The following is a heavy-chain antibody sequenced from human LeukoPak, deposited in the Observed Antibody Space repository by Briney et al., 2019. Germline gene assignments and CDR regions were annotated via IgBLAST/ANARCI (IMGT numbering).Heavy chain of an antibody. CDR1: GFTVSSNY. J-gene: IGHJ6*03. CDR3: AKHAVTTIYYYYMDV. CDR2: ISGSGGST. Sequence: GGSLRLSCAASGFTVSSNYMSWVRQAPGKGLEWVSAISGSGGSTYYADSVKGRFTIPRDNSKNTLYLQMNSLRAEDTAVYYCAKHAVTTIYYYYMDVWGKGTKVTVSS. D-gene: IGHD4-17*01. V-gene: IGHV3-23*01.